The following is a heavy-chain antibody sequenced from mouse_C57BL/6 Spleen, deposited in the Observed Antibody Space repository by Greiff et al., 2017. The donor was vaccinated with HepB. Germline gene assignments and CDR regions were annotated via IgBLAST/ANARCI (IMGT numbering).Heavy chain of an antibody. Sequence: VQLQQSGPELVKPGASVKISCKASGYSFTGYYMNWVKQSPEKSLEWIGEINPSTGGTTYNQKFKGKATLTVDKSSSTAYMELRSLTSEDSAVYYCARGTSSYYAMDYWGQGTSVTVSS. D-gene: IGHD3-3*01. CDR3: ARGTSSYYAMDY. CDR1: GYSFTGYY. V-gene: IGHV1-42*01. J-gene: IGHJ4*01. CDR2: INPSTGGT.